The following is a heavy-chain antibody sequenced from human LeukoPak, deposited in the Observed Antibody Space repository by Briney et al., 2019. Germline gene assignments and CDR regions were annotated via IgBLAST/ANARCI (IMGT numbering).Heavy chain of an antibody. CDR2: IKQDGSEK. CDR3: ARARASSTYTLGAFDV. Sequence: PGGSLRLSCEGSEFSFSSYWMSWVRQAPGKGLEWVAKIKQDGSEKYYVDSVKGRFTISRDNAKNSLYLQMNSLRAEDTAVYYCARARASSTYTLGAFDVWGQGTMVVVSS. D-gene: IGHD2-2*01. CDR1: EFSFSSYW. J-gene: IGHJ3*01. V-gene: IGHV3-7*01.